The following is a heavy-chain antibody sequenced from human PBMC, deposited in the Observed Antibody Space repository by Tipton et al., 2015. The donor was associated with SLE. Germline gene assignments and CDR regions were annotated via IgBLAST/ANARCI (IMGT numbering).Heavy chain of an antibody. CDR1: GYTFTSYG. Sequence: QSGAEVKKPGASVKVSCKASGYTFTSYGINWARRAPGQGLEWMGRISGYNDNTNYTQKLQGRVTMTTDTSTSTAYMELRSLRSDDTAVYYCARVAQAWYFDLWGRGTLVTVSS. CDR3: ARVAQAWYFDL. V-gene: IGHV1-18*01. CDR2: ISGYNDNT. J-gene: IGHJ2*01.